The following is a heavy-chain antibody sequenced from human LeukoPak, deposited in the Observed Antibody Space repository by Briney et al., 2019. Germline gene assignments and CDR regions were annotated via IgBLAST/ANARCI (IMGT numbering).Heavy chain of an antibody. Sequence: GGSLRLSCSASGFTFSDYYMSWIRQAPGKGLEWVSDISSSGSTIYYADSVKGRFTISRDNAKNSLYLQMNSLRAEDTAVYYCAREQQLGHLDYWGQGTLVTVSS. D-gene: IGHD6-13*01. V-gene: IGHV3-11*04. CDR3: AREQQLGHLDY. CDR1: GFTFSDYY. J-gene: IGHJ4*02. CDR2: ISSSGSTI.